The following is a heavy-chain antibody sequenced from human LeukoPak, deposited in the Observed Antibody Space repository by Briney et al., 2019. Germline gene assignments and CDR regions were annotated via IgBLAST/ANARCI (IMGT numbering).Heavy chain of an antibody. CDR2: ISAGGST. J-gene: IGHJ4*02. CDR1: GFTFSSFA. V-gene: IGHV3-23*01. Sequence: QPGGSLRLSCAASGFTFSSFAMSWVRQAPGKGLQWVSGISAGGSTYYADSVKGRFTISRDNSKNTLYLQMNSLRAEDTAVYYCARVVGATLSYWGQGTLVTVSS. CDR3: ARVVGATLSY. D-gene: IGHD1-26*01.